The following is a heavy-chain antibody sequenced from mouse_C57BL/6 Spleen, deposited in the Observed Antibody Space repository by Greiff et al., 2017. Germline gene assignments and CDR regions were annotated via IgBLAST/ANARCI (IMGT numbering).Heavy chain of an antibody. D-gene: IGHD1-1*02. V-gene: IGHV1-55*01. Sequence: QVQLKQPGAELVKPGASVKMSCKASGYTFTSYWITWVKQRPGQGLEWIGDIYPGSGSTNYNEKFKSKATLTVDTSSSTAYMQLSSLTSEDSAVYYCARKMDYGRYFDVWGTGTTVTVSS. CDR2: IYPGSGST. J-gene: IGHJ1*03. CDR1: GYTFTSYW. CDR3: ARKMDYGRYFDV.